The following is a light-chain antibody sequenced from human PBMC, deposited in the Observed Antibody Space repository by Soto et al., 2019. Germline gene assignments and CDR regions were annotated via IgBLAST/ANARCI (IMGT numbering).Light chain of an antibody. CDR3: QQYNNWPPIT. J-gene: IGKJ5*01. CDR2: GAS. CDR1: QSVSSSY. V-gene: IGKV3-20*01. Sequence: EIVLTQSPGPLSLSPGERATLSCRASQSVSSSYLAWYQQKPGQAPRLLIYGASSRATGIPARFSGSGSGTDFTLTISSLEPEDFAVYYCQQYNNWPPITFGQGTRLEIK.